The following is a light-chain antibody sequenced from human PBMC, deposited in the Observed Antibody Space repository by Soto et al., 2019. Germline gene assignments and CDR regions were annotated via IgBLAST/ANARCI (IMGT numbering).Light chain of an antibody. J-gene: IGLJ1*01. CDR3: CSYAGSSTFAYV. Sequence: SVLTQPASVSGSPGQSITISFTGNSSDVGSYNLVSWYQQHPGKAPKLMIYEVSKRPSGVSNRFSGSKSGNTASLTISGLQAEDEADYYCCSYAGSSTFAYVFGTGTKVTVL. CDR2: EVS. V-gene: IGLV2-23*02. CDR1: SSDVGSYNL.